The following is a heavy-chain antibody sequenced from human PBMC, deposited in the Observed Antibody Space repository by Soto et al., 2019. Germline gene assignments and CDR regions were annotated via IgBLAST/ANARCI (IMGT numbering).Heavy chain of an antibody. D-gene: IGHD6-6*01. V-gene: IGHV1-69*01. J-gene: IGHJ6*02. CDR1: GGTFSSYA. CDR2: IIPIFGTA. CDR3: ASSSTSNYYYYYGMDV. Sequence: QVQLVQSGAEVKKPGSSVKVSCKASGGTFSSYAISWWRQAPGQGLEGMGGIIPIFGTANYAQKFQGRVTITADESTSTAYMELSSLRSEDTAVYYCASSSTSNYYYYYGMDVWGQGTTVTVSS.